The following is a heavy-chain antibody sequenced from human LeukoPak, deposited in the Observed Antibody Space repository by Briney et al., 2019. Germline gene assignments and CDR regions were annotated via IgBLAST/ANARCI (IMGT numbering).Heavy chain of an antibody. D-gene: IGHD3-22*01. CDR1: GGTFSGYA. CDR2: IIPIFGTA. CDR3: ARSDGEYYYDSSGYFDY. V-gene: IGHV1-69*13. Sequence: ASVKVSCKASGGTFSGYAISWVRQAPGQGLEWMGGIIPIFGTANYAQKFQGRVTITADESTSTAYMELSSLRSEDTAVYYCARSDGEYYYDSSGYFDYWGRGTLVTVSS. J-gene: IGHJ4*02.